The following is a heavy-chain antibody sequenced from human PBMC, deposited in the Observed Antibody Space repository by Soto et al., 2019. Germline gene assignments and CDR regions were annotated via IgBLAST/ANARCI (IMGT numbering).Heavy chain of an antibody. D-gene: IGHD1-1*01. CDR3: ARDETGTKGSNYYNIDV. J-gene: IGHJ6*02. V-gene: IGHV1-2*04. Sequence: ASVKVSCKASGGTFSTFGIRWVRQAPGQGLEWMGWINPNSGGTNYAQKFQGWVTMTRDTSISTAYMELSRLRSDDTAVYYCARDETGTKGSNYYNIDVWGQGSTVT. CDR2: INPNSGGT. CDR1: GGTFSTFG.